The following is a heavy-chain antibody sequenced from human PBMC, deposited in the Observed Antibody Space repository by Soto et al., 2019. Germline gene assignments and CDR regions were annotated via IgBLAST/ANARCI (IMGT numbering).Heavy chain of an antibody. CDR2: IWYDGSNK. J-gene: IGHJ3*02. D-gene: IGHD1-26*01. Sequence: GSLRLSGAAAGFTLSSYGMPLVRQAPGKGLEWVAVIWYDGSNKYYADSVKGRFTISRDNSKNTLYLQMNSLRAEDTAVYYCARRSIVGGERDAFDIWGQGTMVTVSS. CDR3: ARRSIVGGERDAFDI. V-gene: IGHV3-33*01. CDR1: GFTLSSYG.